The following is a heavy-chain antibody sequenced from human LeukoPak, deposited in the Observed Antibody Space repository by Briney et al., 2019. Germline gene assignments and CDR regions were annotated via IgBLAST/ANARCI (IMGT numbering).Heavy chain of an antibody. V-gene: IGHV1-2*04. D-gene: IGHD6-19*01. CDR3: ARDQAVAGTDYYYGMDV. J-gene: IGHJ6*02. Sequence: ASVKVSCKASGYTFTGYYMHWVRQAPGQGLEWMGWINPDSGGTNYAQKFQGWVTMTRDTSISTAYMELSRLRSDDTAVYYCARDQAVAGTDYYYGMDVWGQGTTVTVSS. CDR2: INPDSGGT. CDR1: GYTFTGYY.